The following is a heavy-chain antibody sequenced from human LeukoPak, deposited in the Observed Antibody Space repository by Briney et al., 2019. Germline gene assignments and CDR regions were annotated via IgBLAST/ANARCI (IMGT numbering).Heavy chain of an antibody. CDR3: AARGDGYNSEFDY. Sequence: ASVKVSCKASGYTFTSYGISWVRQAPGQGLEWMGWISAYNGNTNYAHTLQGRVTITTDTSTSTAYLELRSLRSDDTAVYYCAARGDGYNSEFDYWGQGTLVTVSS. CDR2: ISAYNGNT. CDR1: GYTFTSYG. V-gene: IGHV1-18*01. D-gene: IGHD5-24*01. J-gene: IGHJ4*02.